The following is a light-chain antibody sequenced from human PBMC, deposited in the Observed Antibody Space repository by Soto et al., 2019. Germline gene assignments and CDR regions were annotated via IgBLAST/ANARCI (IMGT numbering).Light chain of an antibody. Sequence: DIQMTQSPSTLSASVGDTVTVTCRASQSISSYLNWYQQKPGKAPKLLIYAASTLQSGVPSRFSGSGSGTEFTLTISSLQPDDFATYYCQQYITYRTFGQGTKVDIK. CDR2: AAS. V-gene: IGKV1-5*01. CDR3: QQYITYRT. CDR1: QSISSY. J-gene: IGKJ1*01.